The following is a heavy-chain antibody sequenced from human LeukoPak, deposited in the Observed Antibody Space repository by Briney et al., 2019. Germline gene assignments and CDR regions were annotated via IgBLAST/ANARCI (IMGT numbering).Heavy chain of an antibody. CDR2: IWYDGSNK. Sequence: GSLRLSCAASGFTFSRYGMHWVRQAPGKGLEWVAVIWYDGSNKYYADSVKGRFTISRDDSKNTLYLQMNSLRAEDTAVYYCAKELHRTSFFDYWGQGTLVTVSS. CDR1: GFTFSRYG. V-gene: IGHV3-30*02. D-gene: IGHD6-6*01. J-gene: IGHJ4*02. CDR3: AKELHRTSFFDY.